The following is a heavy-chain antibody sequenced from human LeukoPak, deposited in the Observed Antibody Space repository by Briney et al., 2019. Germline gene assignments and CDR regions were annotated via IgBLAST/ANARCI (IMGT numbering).Heavy chain of an antibody. J-gene: IGHJ4*02. CDR2: IIPILGIA. CDR1: GYTFTGYY. D-gene: IGHD2-2*01. Sequence: ASVKVSCKASGYTFTGYYMHWVRQAPGQGLEWMGRIIPILGIANYAQKFQGRVTITADKSTSTAYMELSSLRSEDTAVYYCAREYCSSTSCTADFDYWGQGTLVTVCS. CDR3: AREYCSSTSCTADFDY. V-gene: IGHV1-69*04.